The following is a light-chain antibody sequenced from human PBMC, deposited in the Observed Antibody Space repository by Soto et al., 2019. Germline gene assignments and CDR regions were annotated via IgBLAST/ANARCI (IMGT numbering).Light chain of an antibody. J-gene: IGKJ4*01. CDR2: DVS. V-gene: IGKV3-11*01. Sequence: ENVLTQSPATLSLSPGEGATLSCRASESVGSDLAWYQQKPGQPPRLLIYDVSGRATGVPARFSGRGSGTDFTPTICSLEPEDFAVYYCQQRDSWPLTFGGGTKVEIK. CDR3: QQRDSWPLT. CDR1: ESVGSD.